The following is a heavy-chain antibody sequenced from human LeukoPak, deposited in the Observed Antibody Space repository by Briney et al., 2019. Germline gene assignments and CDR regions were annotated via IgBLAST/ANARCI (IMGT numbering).Heavy chain of an antibody. CDR2: IYYSGTT. V-gene: IGHV4-59*01. CDR3: ARDEGYTTGFDRDY. D-gene: IGHD1-1*01. J-gene: IGHJ4*02. Sequence: SETLSLTCTVSGGSMSNYYWIWIRQPPGKGLEWIGYIYYSGTTSYNPSLKSRVTISVDTSKNQFSLKLNSVTAADAAVYYCARDEGYTTGFDRDYWGQGTLVTVSS. CDR1: GGSMSNYY.